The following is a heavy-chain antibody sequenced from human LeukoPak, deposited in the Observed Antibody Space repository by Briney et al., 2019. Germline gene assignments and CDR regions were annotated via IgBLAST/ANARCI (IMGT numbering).Heavy chain of an antibody. Sequence: SETLSLTCTVSGGSISSYYWSWIRQPAGKGLEWIGRIYTSGSTNYNPSLKSRVTISVDTSKNQFSLKLSSVTAADTAVYYCARAHSSSSGYYYYYYMDVWGKGTTVTVSS. CDR2: IYTSGST. CDR1: GGSISSYY. D-gene: IGHD6-6*01. J-gene: IGHJ6*03. V-gene: IGHV4-4*07. CDR3: ARAHSSSSGYYYYYYMDV.